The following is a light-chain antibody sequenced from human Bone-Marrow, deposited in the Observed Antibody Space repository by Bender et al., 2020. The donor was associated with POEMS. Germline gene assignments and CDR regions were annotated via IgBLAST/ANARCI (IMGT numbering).Light chain of an antibody. CDR2: GYN. Sequence: QSVLTQPPSVSGAPGQRVTISCTGSSSNTGSGYDINWYQHLPGTAPKLLIYGYNNRPSGVPDRFSGSKSGTSASLAISGLQSEDEADYYCASWDDSLNGWVFGGGTKLTVL. CDR1: SSNTGSGYD. CDR3: ASWDDSLNGWV. V-gene: IGLV1-40*01. J-gene: IGLJ3*02.